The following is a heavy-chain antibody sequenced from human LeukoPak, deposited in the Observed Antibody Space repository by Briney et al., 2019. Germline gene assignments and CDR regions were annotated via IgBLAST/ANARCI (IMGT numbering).Heavy chain of an antibody. Sequence: PSETLSLTCTVSGGSISSYYWSWIRQPPGQGLEWIAYIHSNGYTNYNPSLKSRVTIPVDTSKNQFSLKVTSVNAADTAMYYCTKREGPMSGSYDYFDPWGQGTLVTVS. J-gene: IGHJ5*02. V-gene: IGHV4-4*09. CDR3: TKREGPMSGSYDYFDP. D-gene: IGHD1-26*01. CDR1: GGSISSYY. CDR2: IHSNGYT.